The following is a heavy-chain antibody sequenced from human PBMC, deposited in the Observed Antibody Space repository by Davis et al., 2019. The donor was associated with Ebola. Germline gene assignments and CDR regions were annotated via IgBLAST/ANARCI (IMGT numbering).Heavy chain of an antibody. D-gene: IGHD6-6*01. J-gene: IGHJ6*03. CDR2: IYPGDSDT. Sequence: PGGSLRLSCKGSGYSFTSYWIGWVRQMPGKGLEWMGIIYPGDSDTRYSPSFQGQVTISADKSISTAYLQWSSLKASDTAMYYCARFSSPGTHYYYYYMDVWGKGTTVTVSS. CDR1: GYSFTSYW. CDR3: ARFSSPGTHYYYYYMDV. V-gene: IGHV5-51*01.